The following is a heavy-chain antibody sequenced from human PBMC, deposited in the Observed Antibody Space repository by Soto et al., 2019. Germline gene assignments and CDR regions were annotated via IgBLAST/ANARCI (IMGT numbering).Heavy chain of an antibody. D-gene: IGHD2-21*02. CDR3: ARQRTSVVTQAYFDS. V-gene: IGHV4-39*01. Sequence: SETLSLTCTVTGDSINNRSYYWGWIRQPPGKGLEWIGSIYYSGSTYNNPCLKSRVSMSVDTSKNQFSLKLRSVTAADTALYYCARQRTSVVTQAYFDSWGQGSLVTVSS. CDR2: IYYSGST. CDR1: GDSINNRSYY. J-gene: IGHJ4*02.